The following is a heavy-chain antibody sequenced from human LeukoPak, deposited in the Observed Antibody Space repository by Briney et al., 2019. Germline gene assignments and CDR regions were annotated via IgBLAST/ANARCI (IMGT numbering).Heavy chain of an antibody. CDR1: GASISSNNW. Sequence: SETLSLTCAVSGASISSNNWWTWVCQPPARGLEWIGKINHNASTNYSPSLKSRVTLSLDGSKNQYSLNLTSVTAADTAVYFCSGRMGGSGALFIWGQGKLGTVSS. V-gene: IGHV4-4*02. J-gene: IGHJ3*02. CDR2: INHNAST. D-gene: IGHD3-3*01. CDR3: SGRMGGSGALFI.